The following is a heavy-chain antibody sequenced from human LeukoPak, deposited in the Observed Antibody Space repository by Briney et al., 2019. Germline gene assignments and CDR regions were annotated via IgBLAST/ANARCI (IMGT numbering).Heavy chain of an antibody. V-gene: IGHV1-2*02. CDR3: ARGFEYGSFDY. Sequence: ASVKVSCKASGYTFTDFHIHWVRQTPGQGLEWMGWINPKNGGTNYAQNLQGGVTMTRDTSISTTYMELSSLRSDDTAVYYCARGFEYGSFDYWGQGTLVTVSS. CDR2: INPKNGGT. D-gene: IGHD2/OR15-2a*01. J-gene: IGHJ4*02. CDR1: GYTFTDFH.